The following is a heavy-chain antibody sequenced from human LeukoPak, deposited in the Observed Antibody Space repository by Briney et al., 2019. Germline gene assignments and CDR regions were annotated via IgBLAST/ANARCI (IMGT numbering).Heavy chain of an antibody. Sequence: PGGSLRLSCAASGFTFSNYAMHWVRQAPGKGLEWVAVISYDGSNKYYADSVKGRFTISRDNSKNTLYLQMNSLRAEDTALYYCAKVKYYGSAGGMDVWGQGTTVTVSS. J-gene: IGHJ6*02. CDR2: ISYDGSNK. CDR3: AKVKYYGSAGGMDV. V-gene: IGHV3-30-3*01. CDR1: GFTFSNYA. D-gene: IGHD3-10*01.